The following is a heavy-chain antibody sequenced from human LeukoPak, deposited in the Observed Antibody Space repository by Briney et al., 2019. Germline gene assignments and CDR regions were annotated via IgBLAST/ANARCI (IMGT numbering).Heavy chain of an antibody. CDR3: ARANALYCSSTSCLFDY. D-gene: IGHD2-2*01. CDR2: IIPIFGTA. V-gene: IGHV1-69*06. J-gene: IGHJ4*02. Sequence: SVKVSCKASGGTFSSYAISWVRQAPGQGLEWMGGIIPIFGTANYAQKFQGRVTITADKSTSTAYMELSSLRSDDTAIYYCARANALYCSSTSCLFDYWGQGTLVTVSS. CDR1: GGTFSSYA.